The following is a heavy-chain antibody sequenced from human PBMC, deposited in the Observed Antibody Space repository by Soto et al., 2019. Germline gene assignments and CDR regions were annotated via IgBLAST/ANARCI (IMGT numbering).Heavy chain of an antibody. CDR1: GGSVSSGDYY. D-gene: IGHD3-3*01. V-gene: IGHV4-30-4*01. CDR3: ASGVVLGAFDI. J-gene: IGHJ3*02. Sequence: SETLSLTCTVSGGSVSSGDYYWSWIRQPPGKGLEWIGYIYYSGSTYYNPSLKSRVTISADTSKNQFSLKLSSVTAADTAVYYCASGVVLGAFDIWGQGTMVTVSS. CDR2: IYYSGST.